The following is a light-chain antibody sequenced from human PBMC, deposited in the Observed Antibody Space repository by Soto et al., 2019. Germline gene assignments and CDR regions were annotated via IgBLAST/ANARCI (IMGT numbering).Light chain of an antibody. CDR3: QSYDDSLSVHYV. CDR2: GNT. J-gene: IGLJ1*01. CDR1: SSNIGSTYD. Sequence: QSVLTQPPSVSGAPGQRVTISCTGSSSNIGSTYDVQWYQQLPGTAPKLLIHGNTNGPSGVPDRFSGSKSGTSASLAITGLQADDEADYYCQSYDDSLSVHYVFGTGTKVTVL. V-gene: IGLV1-40*01.